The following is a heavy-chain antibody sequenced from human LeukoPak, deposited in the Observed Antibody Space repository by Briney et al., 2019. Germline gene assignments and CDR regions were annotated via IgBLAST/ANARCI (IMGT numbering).Heavy chain of an antibody. CDR1: GYTFTSYY. J-gene: IGHJ6*02. V-gene: IGHV1-46*01. D-gene: IGHD1-26*01. Sequence: ASVKVSCKAPGYTFTSYYMHWVRQAPGQGLEWMGIINPSGGSTSYAQKFQGRVTMTRDTSTSTVYMELSSLRSEDTAVYYCAREPPQLGPPRYGMDVWGQGTTVTVSS. CDR2: INPSGGST. CDR3: AREPPQLGPPRYGMDV.